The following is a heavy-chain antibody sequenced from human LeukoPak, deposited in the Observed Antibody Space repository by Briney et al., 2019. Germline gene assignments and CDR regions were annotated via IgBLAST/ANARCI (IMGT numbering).Heavy chain of an antibody. CDR2: IWYDGSNK. CDR3: ARAAYDNSGYLTL. CDR1: GFTFSYYG. D-gene: IGHD3-22*01. J-gene: IGHJ4*02. V-gene: IGHV3-33*01. Sequence: PGRSLRLSCAASGFTFSYYGMHWVRQAPGKGLEWVAVIWYDGSNKYYADSVKGRFTISRDSPKNTLYLQMNSLRAEDTAVYYCARAAYDNSGYLTLWGQGTLVTVSS.